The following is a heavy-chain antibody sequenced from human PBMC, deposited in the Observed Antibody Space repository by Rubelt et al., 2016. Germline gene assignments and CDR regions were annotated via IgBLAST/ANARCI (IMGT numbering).Heavy chain of an antibody. J-gene: IGHJ4*02. Sequence: EVQLVESGGGLVQPGGSLRLSCAASGFTFYTYAMTWVRQAPGKGLEWVSSISSGGSDIFHADSVKGRFSISRDNAKTSGYLQMNSLRAEDTAVYYCARGYGYVDYWGQGTLVTVSS. CDR1: GFTFYTYA. V-gene: IGHV3-21*01. D-gene: IGHD5-18*01. CDR3: ARGYGYVDY. CDR2: ISSGGSDI.